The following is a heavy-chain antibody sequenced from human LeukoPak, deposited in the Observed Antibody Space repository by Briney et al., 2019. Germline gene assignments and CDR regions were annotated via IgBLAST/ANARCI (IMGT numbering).Heavy chain of an antibody. J-gene: IGHJ4*02. CDR2: ISSSESTI. Sequence: GGSLRLSCAASGFTFSSYEMTWVRQAPGKGLEWVSYISSSESTIYYADSVKGRFTISRDNAKNSLYLQMNSLRAEDTAVYYCAKAQFATCYSGSDYWGQGTLVTVSS. V-gene: IGHV3-48*03. D-gene: IGHD2-15*01. CDR3: AKAQFATCYSGSDY. CDR1: GFTFSSYE.